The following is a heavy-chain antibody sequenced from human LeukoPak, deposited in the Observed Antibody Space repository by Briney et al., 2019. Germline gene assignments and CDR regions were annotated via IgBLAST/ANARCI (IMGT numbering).Heavy chain of an antibody. D-gene: IGHD3-16*01. CDR1: GGSISSYY. J-gene: IGHJ5*02. CDR3: ARAPIPYDRSRTDYRFDP. V-gene: IGHV4-59*01. Sequence: SETLSLTCSVSGGSISSYYWSWIRQPPGKGLEWICYIYYSGSTNYNPSLKSRVTISLDTSKSQFSLKLTSVTAADTAVYYCARAPIPYDRSRTDYRFDPWGQGTLVTVAS. CDR2: IYYSGST.